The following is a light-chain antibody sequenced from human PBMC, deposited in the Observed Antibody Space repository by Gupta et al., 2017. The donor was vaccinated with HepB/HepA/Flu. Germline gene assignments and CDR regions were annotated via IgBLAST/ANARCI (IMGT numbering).Light chain of an antibody. J-gene: IGLJ3*02. V-gene: IGLV3-25*03. CDR3: QSADSSGTFWV. CDR1: ALPKQY. Sequence: SYELTQPPSVSVSPGQTARITCSGDALPKQYAYWYQQKPGKAPVLVIYKDSERPSGIPERFSGSSSGTTVTLTISGGQAEDEADYYCQSADSSGTFWVFGGGTKLTVL. CDR2: KDS.